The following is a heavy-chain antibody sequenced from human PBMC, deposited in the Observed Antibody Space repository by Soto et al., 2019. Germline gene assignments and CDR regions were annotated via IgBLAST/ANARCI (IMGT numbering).Heavy chain of an antibody. D-gene: IGHD3-22*01. CDR2: ISWNSATL. J-gene: IGHJ4*02. CDR1: GFIFEDFA. V-gene: IGHV3-9*01. CDR3: AKDVGSYYYDTSAYLYDY. Sequence: EVQLVESGGGLVQPGGSVRLSCVGSGFIFEDFAMNWVRQVPGKGLEWVSGISWNSATLAYADSVKGRFIVSRDNAKNILYLQMNSLRADDAALYYCAKDVGSYYYDTSAYLYDYWGQGTLVTVSS.